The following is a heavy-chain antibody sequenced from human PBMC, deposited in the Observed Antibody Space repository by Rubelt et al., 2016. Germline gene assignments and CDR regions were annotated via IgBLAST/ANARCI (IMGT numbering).Heavy chain of an antibody. CDR2: ISGSGGST. CDR3: AREGPRGYQLAY. CDR1: GFTFSTYA. J-gene: IGHJ4*02. D-gene: IGHD1-1*01. Sequence: SLRLSCAASGFTFSTYAMGWVRQAPGKGLEWVSGISGSGGSTYYADSMKGRFTISRDNSKNTLYLQMNSVRADDTAVYYCAREGPRGYQLAYWGQGTLVTVSS. V-gene: IGHV3-23*01.